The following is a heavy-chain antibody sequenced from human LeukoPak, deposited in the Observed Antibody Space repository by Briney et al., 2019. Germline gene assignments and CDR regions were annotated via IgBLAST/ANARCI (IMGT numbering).Heavy chain of an antibody. D-gene: IGHD6-6*01. V-gene: IGHV3-33*01. CDR1: GFTFSSYG. CDR3: ARDPGLERIAARNWFDP. Sequence: PGRSLRLSCAASGFTFSSYGMHWVRQAPGKGLEWVAVIWYDGSNKYYADSVKGRFTISRDNSKNTLYLQMNSLRAEDTAVYYCARDPGLERIAARNWFDPWGQGTLVTVSS. CDR2: IWYDGSNK. J-gene: IGHJ5*02.